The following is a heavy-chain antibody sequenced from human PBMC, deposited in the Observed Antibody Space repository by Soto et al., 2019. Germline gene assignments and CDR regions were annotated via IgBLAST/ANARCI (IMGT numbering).Heavy chain of an antibody. Sequence: GGSLRLSCAASGFTFSSYAMSWVRQAPGKGLEWVSAISGSGGSTYYADSVKGRFTISRDNSQRTLNLQMNSLRAEDTAVYYCAKNGDFWSWVMDVWGQGPTVPVSS. V-gene: IGHV3-23*01. J-gene: IGHJ6*02. CDR2: ISGSGGST. CDR1: GFTFSSYA. CDR3: AKNGDFWSWVMDV. D-gene: IGHD3-3*01.